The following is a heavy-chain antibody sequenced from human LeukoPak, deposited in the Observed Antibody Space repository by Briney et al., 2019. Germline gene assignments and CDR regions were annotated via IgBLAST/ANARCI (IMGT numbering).Heavy chain of an antibody. D-gene: IGHD1-14*01. CDR2: IYSGGST. CDR1: GFTVSSNY. J-gene: IGHJ3*02. Sequence: GGSLRLSCAASGFTVSSNYMSWLRQAPGKGLEWVSVIYSGGSTYYADSVKGRFTTSRDNSKNTLYHQMNSLRAEDTAVYYCARSGTITSDAFDIWGQGTMVTVSS. V-gene: IGHV3-66*02. CDR3: ARSGTITSDAFDI.